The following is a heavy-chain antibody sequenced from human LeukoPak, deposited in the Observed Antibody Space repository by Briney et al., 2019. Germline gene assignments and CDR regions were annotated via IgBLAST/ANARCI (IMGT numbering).Heavy chain of an antibody. J-gene: IGHJ6*03. CDR1: GGSITTFY. D-gene: IGHD6-19*01. CDR2: IYYSGST. CDR3: ARDGTPVAGYYNYYMDV. Sequence: PSETLSLTCTVSGGSITTFYWSWIRQTPGTGLEWIGYIYYSGSTIYNPSLKSRVTISVDTSKNPFSLKLSSVTAADTAVYYCARDGTPVAGYYNYYMDVWGKGTTVTVSS. V-gene: IGHV4-59*01.